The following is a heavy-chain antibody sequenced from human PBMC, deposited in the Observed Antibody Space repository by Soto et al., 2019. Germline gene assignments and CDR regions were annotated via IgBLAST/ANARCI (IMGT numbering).Heavy chain of an antibody. Sequence: PGGSLSLSCAASGFTFSSYGMHWVRQAPGKGLEWVAVISYDGSNKYYADSVKGRFTISRDNSKNTLYLQMNSLRAEDTAVYYCAKEMRNWNFYGMDVWGQGTTVTVSS. CDR1: GFTFSSYG. V-gene: IGHV3-30*18. CDR3: AKEMRNWNFYGMDV. D-gene: IGHD1-1*01. CDR2: ISYDGSNK. J-gene: IGHJ6*02.